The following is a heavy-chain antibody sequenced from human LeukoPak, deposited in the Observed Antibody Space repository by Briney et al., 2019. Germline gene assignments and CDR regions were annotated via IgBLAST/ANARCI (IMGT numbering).Heavy chain of an antibody. CDR3: ASSLGELSFVDLGLGY. CDR1: GFTFTSSA. J-gene: IGHJ4*02. D-gene: IGHD3-16*02. Sequence: ASVKVSCKASGFTFTSSAMRWVRQARGQRLEWIGWIVVGSGKTNYAQKFQERVTITRDMSTSTAYMELSSLRSEDTAVYDCASSLGELSFVDLGLGYWGQGTLVTVSS. CDR2: IVVGSGKT. V-gene: IGHV1-58*02.